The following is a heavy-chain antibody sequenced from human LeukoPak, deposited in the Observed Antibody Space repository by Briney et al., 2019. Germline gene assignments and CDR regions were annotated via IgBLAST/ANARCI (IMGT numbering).Heavy chain of an antibody. CDR2: INAANGNT. V-gene: IGHV1-3*01. D-gene: IGHD3-10*01. Sequence: ASVKVSCTASGYTFTSYAMHWVRQAPGQRLEWMGWINAANGNTKYSQKFQGRVTITRDTSASTAYMELSRLRSEDTAVYYCARLHYFGPHGYGMDVWGQGTTVTVSS. J-gene: IGHJ6*02. CDR3: ARLHYFGPHGYGMDV. CDR1: GYTFTSYA.